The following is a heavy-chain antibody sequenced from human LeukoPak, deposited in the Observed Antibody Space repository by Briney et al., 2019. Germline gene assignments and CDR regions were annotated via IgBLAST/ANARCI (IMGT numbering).Heavy chain of an antibody. Sequence: SETQTLLCTVSGGPLSSSNYYWGWIRQPPGKGLEWIGSNSGSTYYNPSLKSRVTISVDTSKNQFSLKLSSLTDADTALYCCARNESVVVAGHRKYDWFDHWGQGTLVTVSS. CDR1: GGPLSSSNYY. CDR2: NSGST. V-gene: IGHV4-39*01. J-gene: IGHJ5*02. CDR3: ARNESVVVAGHRKYDWFDH. D-gene: IGHD3-22*01.